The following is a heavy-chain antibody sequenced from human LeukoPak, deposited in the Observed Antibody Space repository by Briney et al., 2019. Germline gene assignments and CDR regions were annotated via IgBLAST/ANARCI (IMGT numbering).Heavy chain of an antibody. J-gene: IGHJ4*02. D-gene: IGHD3-10*01. CDR2: IYYSGSI. CDR3: ARDWFN. Sequence: PSETLSLICTVSGASISSYYWSWIRQPPGKGLEWIGDIYYSGSIKYNPSLKSRVTMSVDTSKNQFSLKLSSVTAADTAIYYCARDWFNWGQGTLVTVSS. V-gene: IGHV4-59*01. CDR1: GASISSYY.